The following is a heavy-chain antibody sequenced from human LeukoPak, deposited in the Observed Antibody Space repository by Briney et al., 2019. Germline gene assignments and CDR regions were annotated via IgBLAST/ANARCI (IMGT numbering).Heavy chain of an antibody. CDR2: ISSSGSTI. Sequence: GGSLRLSCAASGFTFSSYEMNWVRQAPGKGLEWVSYISSSGSTIYYADSVKGRFTISRDNAKNSLYLQMNSLRAEDTAVYYCARHDYGGKSPHFDYWGQGTLVTVSS. V-gene: IGHV3-48*03. CDR1: GFTFSSYE. CDR3: ARHDYGGKSPHFDY. D-gene: IGHD4-23*01. J-gene: IGHJ4*02.